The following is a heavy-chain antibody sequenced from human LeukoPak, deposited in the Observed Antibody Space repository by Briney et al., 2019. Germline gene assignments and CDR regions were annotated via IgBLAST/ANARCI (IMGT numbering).Heavy chain of an antibody. CDR1: GFTFSSSA. CDR2: ISDTGRLS. CDR3: AKGPNYYDSSGSDY. J-gene: IGHJ4*02. D-gene: IGHD3-22*01. Sequence: PGGSLRPSCAAPGFTFSSSAMSWVRQPPGKGLEWVAAISDTGRLSYCADSVNGRFTISRDNSKNTLYLQMNSLRAEDTAVYYCAKGPNYYDSSGSDYWGQGTLVTVSS. V-gene: IGHV3-23*01.